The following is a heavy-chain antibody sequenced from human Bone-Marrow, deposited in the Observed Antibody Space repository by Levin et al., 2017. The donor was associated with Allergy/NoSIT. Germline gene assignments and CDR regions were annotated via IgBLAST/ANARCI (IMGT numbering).Heavy chain of an antibody. CDR3: ARGIAVAGRDYFDS. CDR1: GFTFSTYS. Sequence: SGGSLRLSCAASGFTFSTYSIHWVRQAPGKGLEYVSAISSDGGSTYYANSVKGRFTISRDNSKNTLYLQMGSLRAEDMAVYYCARGIAVAGRDYFDSWGQGTLVTVSS. CDR2: ISSDGGST. D-gene: IGHD6-13*01. V-gene: IGHV3-64*01. J-gene: IGHJ4*02.